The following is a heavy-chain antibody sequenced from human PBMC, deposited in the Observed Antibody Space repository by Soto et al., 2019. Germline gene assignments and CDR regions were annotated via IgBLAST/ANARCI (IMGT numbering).Heavy chain of an antibody. Sequence: ASVKVSCKASGYTFTSYGISWVRQAPGQGLEWMGWISAYNGNTNYAQKLQGRVTMTTDASTSTAYMELRGLRSDDTAVYYCARDEAARKLYYYGMDVWGQGTTVTVSS. D-gene: IGHD6-6*01. CDR2: ISAYNGNT. J-gene: IGHJ6*02. CDR1: GYTFTSYG. CDR3: ARDEAARKLYYYGMDV. V-gene: IGHV1-18*04.